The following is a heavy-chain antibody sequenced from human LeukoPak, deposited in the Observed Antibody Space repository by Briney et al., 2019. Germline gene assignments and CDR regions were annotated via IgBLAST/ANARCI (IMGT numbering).Heavy chain of an antibody. J-gene: IGHJ4*02. CDR3: AKEDSSGWYSDY. CDR1: GFTFSRYW. Sequence: PGGSLRLSCAASGFTFSRYWMSWVRQAPGKGLEWVANIKQDGSEKYYVDSVKGRFTISRDNAKNSLYLQMNSLRAEDTAVYYCAKEDSSGWYSDYWGQGTLVTVSS. CDR2: IKQDGSEK. D-gene: IGHD6-19*01. V-gene: IGHV3-7*01.